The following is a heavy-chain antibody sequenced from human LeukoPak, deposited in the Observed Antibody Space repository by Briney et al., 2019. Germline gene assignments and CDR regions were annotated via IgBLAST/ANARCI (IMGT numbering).Heavy chain of an antibody. CDR2: ERSGGSK. D-gene: IGHD4-17*01. CDR3: AKDRDDYGNDC. CDR1: GFTFSNFG. V-gene: IGHV3-30*02. J-gene: IGHJ4*02. Sequence: GGSLRLSXAASGFTFSNFGMHWIRQAPGKGLEWVAVERSGGSKHYADSVKGRFTISRDNSKNTLWLEMNNLRTDDTAVYDCAKDRDDYGNDCWGQGVLVTVST.